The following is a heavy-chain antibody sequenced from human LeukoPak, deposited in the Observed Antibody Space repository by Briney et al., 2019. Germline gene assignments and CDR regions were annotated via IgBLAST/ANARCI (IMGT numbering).Heavy chain of an antibody. V-gene: IGHV4-4*07. CDR2: IYTSGST. CDR1: GGSISSYY. J-gene: IGHJ6*03. Sequence: SETLSLTCTVSGGSISSYYWSWIRQPAGKGLEWIGRIYTSGSTNYNPSLKSRVTMSVDTSKNQFSLKLSSVTAADTAVYYCARGSRHYYYYYMDVWGKGATVTISS. CDR3: ARGSRHYYYYYMDV.